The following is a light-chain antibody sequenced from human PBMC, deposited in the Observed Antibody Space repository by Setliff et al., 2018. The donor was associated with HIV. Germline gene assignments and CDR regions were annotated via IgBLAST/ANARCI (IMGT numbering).Light chain of an antibody. CDR1: SSDVGGYDY. J-gene: IGLJ2*01. V-gene: IGLV2-14*01. CDR2: DVS. CDR3: CSYTTSNNGVV. Sequence: LAQPASVSGSPGQSITISCTGSSSDVGGYDYVSWYQQYPGKAPKLLIFDVSHRRSGISNRFSGSKSDNTASLTISGLQPEDEADYYCCSYTTSNNGVVFGGGTKGTVL.